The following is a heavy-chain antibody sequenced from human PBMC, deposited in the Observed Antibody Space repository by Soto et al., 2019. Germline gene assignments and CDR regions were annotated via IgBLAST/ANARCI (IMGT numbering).Heavy chain of an antibody. Sequence: QVQLVESGGGVVQPGRSLRLSCGASGFTLSSYGMHWVHQAPGKGLEWVAVIWHDGSKKYYADSVKGRFTISRDNSKNTLDLQMNNLRAEDTAVYYCARDRGSDDPIDYWGQGTLVTVSS. V-gene: IGHV3-33*01. CDR1: GFTLSSYG. CDR2: IWHDGSKK. J-gene: IGHJ4*02. CDR3: ARDRGSDDPIDY. D-gene: IGHD2-21*01.